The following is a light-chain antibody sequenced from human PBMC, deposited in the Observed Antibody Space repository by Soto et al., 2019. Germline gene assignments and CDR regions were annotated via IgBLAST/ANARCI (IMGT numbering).Light chain of an antibody. V-gene: IGKV2-30*01. Sequence: DVVMTQSPLSLPVTLGQPASISCRSSQSLVYSDGNTYLNWFQQRPGQSPRRLIYKVSNRDSGVPDRFSGSGSGTDFTLKISRVEVEDFGVYYCMQGTHWPPAYTFGQGTKLEIK. CDR3: MQGTHWPPAYT. J-gene: IGKJ2*01. CDR1: QSLVYSDGNTY. CDR2: KVS.